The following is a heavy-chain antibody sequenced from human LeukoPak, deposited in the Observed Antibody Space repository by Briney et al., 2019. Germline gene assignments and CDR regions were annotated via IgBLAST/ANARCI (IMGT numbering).Heavy chain of an antibody. CDR2: IYSVGST. CDR1: VLTLSSNY. V-gene: IGHV3-53*01. D-gene: IGHD2-2*02. CDR3: AKDRALYCSSTSCYTPLGY. Sequence: PGGSLRLSCAASVLTLSSNYMSRVRPAPGKGLEWVSVIYSVGSTYYADSVKGRFTISRDNSNNTLYLQMNSLRPEDTAVYYCAKDRALYCSSTSCYTPLGYWGQGTLVTVSS. J-gene: IGHJ4*02.